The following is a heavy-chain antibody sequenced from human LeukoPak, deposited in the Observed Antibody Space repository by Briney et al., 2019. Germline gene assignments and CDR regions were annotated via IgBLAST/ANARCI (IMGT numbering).Heavy chain of an antibody. D-gene: IGHD3-10*01. CDR1: GYTFTSYA. Sequence: ASVKVSCKASGYTFTSYAMHWVRQAPGQRLEWMGWINAGNGNTKYSQKFQGRVTITRDTSASTAYMELSSLRSEDTAVYYCATIRDYYGSGSYYAFDIWGQGTMVTVSS. CDR3: ATIRDYYGSGSYYAFDI. J-gene: IGHJ3*02. CDR2: INAGNGNT. V-gene: IGHV1-3*01.